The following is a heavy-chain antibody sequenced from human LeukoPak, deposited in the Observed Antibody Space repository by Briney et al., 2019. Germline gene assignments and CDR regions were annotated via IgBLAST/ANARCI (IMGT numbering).Heavy chain of an antibody. V-gene: IGHV4-39*02. CDR3: ARRVSLGYCSGGSCYSTGWFDP. J-gene: IGHJ5*02. CDR1: GGSISNSSYY. CDR2: LYYSGTT. D-gene: IGHD2-15*01. Sequence: SETLSLTCTVSGGSISNSSYYWGWIRQPPGKGLEWIGNLYYSGTTYYNPSLKSRVTMSVDTSENHFSLRLSSVTAADTAVYYCARRVSLGYCSGGSCYSTGWFDPWGQGTLVTVSS.